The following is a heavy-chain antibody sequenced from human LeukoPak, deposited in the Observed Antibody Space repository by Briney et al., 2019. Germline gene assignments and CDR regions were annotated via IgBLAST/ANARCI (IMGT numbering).Heavy chain of an antibody. CDR3: AKGSKAVLFTRDHYMDV. CDR2: IRYDGSNK. V-gene: IGHV3-30*02. D-gene: IGHD6-19*01. CDR1: GFTFSSYD. Sequence: GGSLRLSCAASGFTFSSYDIHWVRQAPGKGLEGVAFIRYDGSNKYYADSVRGRFTISRDNSKNTLYLQMNSLRAEDTAVYFCAKGSKAVLFTRDHYMDVWGKGTTVTISS. J-gene: IGHJ6*03.